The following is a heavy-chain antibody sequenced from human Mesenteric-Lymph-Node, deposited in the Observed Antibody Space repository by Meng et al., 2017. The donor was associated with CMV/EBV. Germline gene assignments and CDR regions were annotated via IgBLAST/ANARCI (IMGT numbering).Heavy chain of an antibody. CDR2: VHHSGTT. CDR1: GDSISNSTYY. Sequence: QLQLQGSGPGLVNPSATLSLSCIVSGDSISNSTYYWAWIRQPPGKGLEWIGSVHHSGTTYYNPSLKGRLTISVDTSANLFSLRLTTVTAADTATYYCARRGNYDSDYSEYWGQGTLVTVSS. V-gene: IGHV4-39*01. D-gene: IGHD3-22*01. CDR3: ARRGNYDSDYSEY. J-gene: IGHJ4*02.